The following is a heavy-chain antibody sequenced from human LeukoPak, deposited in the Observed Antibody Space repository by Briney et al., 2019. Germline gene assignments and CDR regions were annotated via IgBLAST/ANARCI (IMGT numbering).Heavy chain of an antibody. CDR2: IKTDGSFT. CDR1: GFTFNSYW. Sequence: RSGGSLRLSCAASGFTFNSYWVHWVRQAPGKGLVWVSRIKTDGSFTVYADAVRGRFTLSRDNAKNTLYLQMNSLRAEDSGVYFGVKGRNTVGLFDYWGQGALVTVSS. V-gene: IGHV3-74*01. J-gene: IGHJ4*02. D-gene: IGHD5-12*01. CDR3: VKGRNTVGLFDY.